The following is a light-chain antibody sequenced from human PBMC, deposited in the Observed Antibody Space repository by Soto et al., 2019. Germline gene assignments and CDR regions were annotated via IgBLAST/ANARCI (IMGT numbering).Light chain of an antibody. Sequence: EIVLTHSPFNLSVSXRARATLSXRASQSVSSSYLAWYQQKPGQAPRLLIYGASSRATGIPDRFSGSGSGTDFTLTISRLEPEDFAVYYCQQYGSSITFGQGTDWRL. CDR3: QQYGSSIT. V-gene: IGKV3-20*01. CDR2: GAS. J-gene: IGKJ5*01. CDR1: QSVSSSY.